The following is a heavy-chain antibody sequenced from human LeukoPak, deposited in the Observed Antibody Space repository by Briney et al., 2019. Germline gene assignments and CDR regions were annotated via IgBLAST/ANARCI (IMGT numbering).Heavy chain of an antibody. J-gene: IGHJ4*02. CDR1: GFTFSSYS. CDR2: ISSSSSYI. Sequence: GGSLRLSCAASGFTFSSYSMNWVRQAPGKGLEWVSSISSSSSYIYYADSVKGRFTISRDNAKNSLYLQMNSLRAEDMALYYCAKDIGGYQKYYFDYWGQGTLVTVSS. V-gene: IGHV3-21*04. CDR3: AKDIGGYQKYYFDY. D-gene: IGHD2-2*01.